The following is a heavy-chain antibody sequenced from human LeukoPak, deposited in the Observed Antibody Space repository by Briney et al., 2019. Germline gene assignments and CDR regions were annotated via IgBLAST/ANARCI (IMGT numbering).Heavy chain of an antibody. CDR1: GGSITSNYY. CDR3: ARMYVPFYDTSGYYLDY. CDR2: IYYTGGT. J-gene: IGHJ4*02. V-gene: IGHV4-39*01. D-gene: IGHD3-22*01. Sequence: PSETLSLTCTVSGGSITSNYYWASIRRPPGKGLEWIGIIYYTGGTYYNPPLKSRVTMSVDTSKNQFSLKLNSVTAADTAVYYCARMYVPFYDTSGYYLDYWGQGTLVTVSS.